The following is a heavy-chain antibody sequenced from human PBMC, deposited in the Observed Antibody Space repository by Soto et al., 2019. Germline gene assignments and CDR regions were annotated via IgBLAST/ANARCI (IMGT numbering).Heavy chain of an antibody. D-gene: IGHD3-9*01. CDR2: IYHSGGT. V-gene: IGHV4-4*02. CDR3: SGIFRDSYYDYYIVV. CDR1: SGSISSSNW. Sequence: QVQLQESGPGLVKPSGTLSLTCAVSSGSISSSNWLSWVRQPPGKGLAWIGEIYHSGGTNYNPSLKSRVTISVDKSKNQFSLKLSSVTAADTAGYYCSGIFRDSYYDYYIVVCGKGTTVTVS. J-gene: IGHJ6*03.